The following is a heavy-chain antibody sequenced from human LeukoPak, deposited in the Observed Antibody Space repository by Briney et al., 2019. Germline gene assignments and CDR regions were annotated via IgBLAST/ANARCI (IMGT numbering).Heavy chain of an antibody. CDR1: GFTFSSYE. V-gene: IGHV3-48*03. CDR2: ISSSGSTI. CDR3: AKIPSTPRHCRSTSCHDY. D-gene: IGHD2-2*01. Sequence: GGSLRLSCAASGFTFSSYEMNWVRQAPGKGLEWVSYISSSGSTIYYADSVKGRFTISRDNAKNSLYLQMNSLRAEDTAVYYCAKIPSTPRHCRSTSCHDYWGQGTLVTVSS. J-gene: IGHJ4*02.